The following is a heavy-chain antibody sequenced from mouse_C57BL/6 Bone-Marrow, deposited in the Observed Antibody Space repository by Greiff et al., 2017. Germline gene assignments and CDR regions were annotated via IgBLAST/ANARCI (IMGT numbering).Heavy chain of an antibody. Sequence: EVQLQQSGPELVKPGASVKIPCKASGYTFTDYNMDWVKQSHGKSLEWIGDINPNNGGTIYNQKFKGKATLTVDKSSSTAYMGLRSLTSEDTAVYYCAREVIYDGYYYFDYWGQGTTLTVSS. V-gene: IGHV1-18*01. CDR1: GYTFTDYN. CDR3: AREVIYDGYYYFDY. CDR2: INPNNGGT. J-gene: IGHJ2*01. D-gene: IGHD2-3*01.